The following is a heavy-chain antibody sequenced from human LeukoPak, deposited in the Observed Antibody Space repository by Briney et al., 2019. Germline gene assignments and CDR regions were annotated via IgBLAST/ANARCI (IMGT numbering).Heavy chain of an antibody. V-gene: IGHV3-9*01. CDR3: AKNNYDFWSGLSYMDV. D-gene: IGHD3-3*01. Sequence: PGRSLRLSCAASGFTFDDYAMHWVRQAPGKGLEWVSGVSWNSGSIGYADSVKGRFTISRDNAKNSLYPQMNSLRAEDTAVYYCAKNNYDFWSGLSYMDVWGKGTTVTVSS. CDR1: GFTFDDYA. J-gene: IGHJ6*03. CDR2: VSWNSGSI.